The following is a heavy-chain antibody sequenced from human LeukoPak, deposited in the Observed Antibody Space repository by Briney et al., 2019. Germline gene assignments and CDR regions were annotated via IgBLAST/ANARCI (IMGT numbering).Heavy chain of an antibody. CDR1: GGSISSYY. Sequence: SETLSLTCTVSGGSISSYYWSWIRQPPGKGLEWIGYIYYSGSTNYNPSLKSRVTISVDTSKNQFSLKLSSVTAADTAVYYCARSESGYSGYDPGLFDYWGXXTLVTVSS. D-gene: IGHD5-12*01. CDR2: IYYSGST. V-gene: IGHV4-59*01. J-gene: IGHJ4*01. CDR3: ARSESGYSGYDPGLFDY.